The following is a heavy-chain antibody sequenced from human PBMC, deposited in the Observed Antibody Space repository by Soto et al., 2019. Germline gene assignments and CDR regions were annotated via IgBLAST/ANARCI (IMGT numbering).Heavy chain of an antibody. V-gene: IGHV4-31*03. CDR2: IYYTGGT. CDR3: ASVIRTFNNYFDS. J-gene: IGHJ4*02. Sequence: QVQLQESGPGLVKPSQTLSLTCTVSGDSISNDRYYWSWIRQHPGMGLEGIGSIYYTGGTYYNPSLRSRVTISVDTSNNQFSLKLNSVTAADTAVYYCASVIRTFNNYFDSWGQGTLVTVSP. D-gene: IGHD3-10*01. CDR1: GDSISNDRYY.